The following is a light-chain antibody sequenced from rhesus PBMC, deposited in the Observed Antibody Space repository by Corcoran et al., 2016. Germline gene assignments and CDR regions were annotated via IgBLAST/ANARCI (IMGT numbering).Light chain of an antibody. J-gene: IGKJ3*01. CDR1: QGISNW. V-gene: IGKV1-69*01. CDR2: RAS. Sequence: DIQMTQSPSSLSASVGDRVTITCRASQGISNWLAWYQQKPEKAPKLLIYRASNLETGVPSRFSGSGSGTDFTLTISSLQPEDIATYYCQQHDNSPFTFGPGTKLDIK. CDR3: QQHDNSPFT.